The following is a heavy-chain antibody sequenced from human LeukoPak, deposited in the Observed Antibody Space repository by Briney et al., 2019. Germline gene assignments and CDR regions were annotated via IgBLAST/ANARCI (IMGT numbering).Heavy chain of an antibody. Sequence: SVRVSCKASGGTFSSYAISWVRQAPGQGLEWMGRIIPIFGTANYAQKFQGRVTITTDESTSTAYMELSSLRSEDTAVYYCARSIRSGYYLDYWGQGTLVTVSS. CDR2: IIPIFGTA. CDR3: ARSIRSGYYLDY. CDR1: GGTFSSYA. J-gene: IGHJ4*02. V-gene: IGHV1-69*05. D-gene: IGHD3-22*01.